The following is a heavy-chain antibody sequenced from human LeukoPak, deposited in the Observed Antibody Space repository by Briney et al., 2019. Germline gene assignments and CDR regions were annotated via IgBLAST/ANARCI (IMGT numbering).Heavy chain of an antibody. J-gene: IGHJ4*02. CDR3: TRGDDSGYYDYFDY. V-gene: IGHV3-53*01. CDR2: IYTGGNT. D-gene: IGHD3-22*01. Sequence: GGSLRLSCAASGFTVDSNYLSWVRQAPGKGLEWVSTIYTGGNTYYAASVKGRFTISRDFSKNTVFLHMNSLRAEDTAMYYCTRGDDSGYYDYFDYWGQGALVTVSS. CDR1: GFTVDSNY.